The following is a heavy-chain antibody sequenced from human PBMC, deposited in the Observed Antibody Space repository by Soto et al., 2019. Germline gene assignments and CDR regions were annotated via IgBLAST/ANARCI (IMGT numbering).Heavy chain of an antibody. V-gene: IGHV3-11*01. D-gene: IGHD3-22*01. J-gene: IGHJ4*02. CDR2: ISESGTTI. Sequence: QVHLMESGGGLVQPGGSLRLSCAASGFAFSAYYMSWIRQAPGKGLEWLSYISESGTTIYYADSVKGRFTISRDNAKKSLYLQMNSLRVEDTAVYYCTRSDYETSGYTDYWGQGTLVTVSS. CDR1: GFAFSAYY. CDR3: TRSDYETSGYTDY.